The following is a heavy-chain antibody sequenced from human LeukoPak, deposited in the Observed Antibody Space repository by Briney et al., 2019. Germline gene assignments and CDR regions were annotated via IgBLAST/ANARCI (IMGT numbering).Heavy chain of an antibody. V-gene: IGHV3-21*01. J-gene: IGHJ4*02. CDR3: ARGGYCSSTSCYIRPIYFDY. CDR1: GFTFSSYW. Sequence: PGGSLRLSCAASGFTFSSYWMSWVRQAPGKGLEWVSSISSSSSYIYYADSVKGRFTISRDNAKNSLYLQMNSLRAEDTAVYYCARGGYCSSTSCYIRPIYFDYWGQGTLVTVSS. CDR2: ISSSSSYI. D-gene: IGHD2-2*02.